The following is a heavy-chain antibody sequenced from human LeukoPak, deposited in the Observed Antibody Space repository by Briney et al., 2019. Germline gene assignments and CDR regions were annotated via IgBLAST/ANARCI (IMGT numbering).Heavy chain of an antibody. J-gene: IGHJ5*02. CDR3: ARSRRYYDILTGPGQSRWFDP. V-gene: IGHV4-34*01. CDR2: INHSGST. CDR1: GGSFSGYY. Sequence: SETLSLTRAVYGGSFSGYYWSWIRQPPGKGLEWIGEINHSGSTNYNPSLKSRVTISVDTSKNQFSLKLSSVTAADTAVYYCARSRRYYDILTGPGQSRWFDPWGQGTLVTVSS. D-gene: IGHD3-9*01.